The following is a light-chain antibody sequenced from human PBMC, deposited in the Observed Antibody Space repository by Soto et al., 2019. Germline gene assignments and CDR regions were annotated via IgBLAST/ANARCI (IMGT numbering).Light chain of an antibody. CDR1: QSVSSSY. CDR3: QQYGSSPMYT. V-gene: IGKV3-20*01. J-gene: IGKJ2*01. Sequence: EIVLTQSPGTLSSPGERATLSCRASQSVSSSYLAWYQQKPGQAPRLLIYGASGRATGIPDRFSGSGSGTDFTLTISRLEPEDFAVYYCQQYGSSPMYTFGQGTKLEIK. CDR2: GAS.